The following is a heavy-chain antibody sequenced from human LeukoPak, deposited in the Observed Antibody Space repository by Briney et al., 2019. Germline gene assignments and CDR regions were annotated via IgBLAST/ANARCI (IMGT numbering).Heavy chain of an antibody. CDR2: IYSGGTT. CDR3: ARGSGDVIDY. Sequence: GGSLRLSCAASGFTVSSNYMNWVRQALGKGLEWVSVIYSGGTTYYADSVKGRFTISRDSSKNTLYLQMNSLRAEDTAVYYCARGSGDVIDYWGQGTLVTVSS. V-gene: IGHV3-53*01. D-gene: IGHD4-17*01. J-gene: IGHJ4*02. CDR1: GFTVSSNY.